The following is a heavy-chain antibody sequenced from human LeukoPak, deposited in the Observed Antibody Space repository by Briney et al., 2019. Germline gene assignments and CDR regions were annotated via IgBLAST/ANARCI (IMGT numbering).Heavy chain of an antibody. CDR2: ITPNSGGT. CDR1: GYTFTGQY. D-gene: IGHD6-19*01. V-gene: IGHV1-2*02. CDR3: AREAAYRIAVAGYYFDY. Sequence: GASVKVSCKASGYTFTGQYLHWVRQAPGQGLEWMGWITPNSGGTNYAQNFQGRVTITADESTSTAYMELSSLRSEDTAVYYCAREAAYRIAVAGYYFDYWGQGTLVTVSS. J-gene: IGHJ4*02.